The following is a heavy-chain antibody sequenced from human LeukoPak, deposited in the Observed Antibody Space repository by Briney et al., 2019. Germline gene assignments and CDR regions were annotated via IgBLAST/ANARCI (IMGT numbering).Heavy chain of an antibody. CDR2: ISSSGNTK. CDR3: AKVRSNYHWFAP. D-gene: IGHD1-26*01. CDR1: GFTFSSYE. Sequence: PGGSLRLSCAASGFTFSSYEMNWVRQAPGKGREWVSYISSSGNTKHYADSVKGRFTTSRDNAENSLYLQTTSLRAEDTALYYCAKVRSNYHWFAPWGQGTLVTVSS. V-gene: IGHV3-48*03. J-gene: IGHJ5*02.